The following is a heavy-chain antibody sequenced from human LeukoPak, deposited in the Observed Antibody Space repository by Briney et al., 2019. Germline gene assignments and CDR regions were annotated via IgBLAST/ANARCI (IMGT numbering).Heavy chain of an antibody. CDR1: GFTFSSYA. V-gene: IGHV3-74*01. CDR3: ARLLWFGELSENVDY. J-gene: IGHJ4*02. CDR2: INSDGSST. D-gene: IGHD3-10*01. Sequence: GGSLRLSRAASGFTFSSYAMSWVRQAPGKGLVWVSRINSDGSSTSYADSVKGRFTISRDNAKNTLYLQMNSLRAEDTAVYYCARLLWFGELSENVDYWGQGTLVTVSS.